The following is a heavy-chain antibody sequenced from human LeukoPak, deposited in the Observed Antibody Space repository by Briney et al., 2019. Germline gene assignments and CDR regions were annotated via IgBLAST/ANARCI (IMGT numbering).Heavy chain of an antibody. CDR1: GYTFTSYD. Sequence: ASVKVSCKASGYTFTSYDINWVRQATGQGLEWMGWMNPNSGNTGYAQKFQGRVTITRNTSISTAYMELSSLRSEDTAVYYCARGSYYDSSGYSGVRLFDYWGQGTPVTVPS. CDR3: ARGSYYDSSGYSGVRLFDY. J-gene: IGHJ4*02. CDR2: MNPNSGNT. D-gene: IGHD3-22*01. V-gene: IGHV1-8*03.